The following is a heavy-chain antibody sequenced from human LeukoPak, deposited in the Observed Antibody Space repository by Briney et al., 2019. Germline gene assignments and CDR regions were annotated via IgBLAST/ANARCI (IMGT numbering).Heavy chain of an antibody. Sequence: GASVTVSCKASGYTFTGYYMHWVRQAPGQGLEWMGWINPKSGGTNYAQKFQGRVTMTRDTSINTAYMDLSSLRSDDTAVYYCARGMITIFPFDYWGQGTLVTVSS. V-gene: IGHV1-2*02. CDR3: ARGMITIFPFDY. D-gene: IGHD3-3*01. J-gene: IGHJ4*02. CDR1: GYTFTGYY. CDR2: INPKSGGT.